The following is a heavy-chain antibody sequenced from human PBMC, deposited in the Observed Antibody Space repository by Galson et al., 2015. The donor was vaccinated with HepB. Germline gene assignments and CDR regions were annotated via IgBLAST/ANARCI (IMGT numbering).Heavy chain of an antibody. Sequence: CAFSGDSVSSNSAAWSWIRQSPSRGLEWLGRTYYRSKWYNDYAVSVKSRITINPDTSKNQFSLQLNSVTPEDTAVYYCARELQQLAQDYYYYGMDVWGQGTTVTVSS. J-gene: IGHJ6*02. CDR2: TYYRSKWYN. CDR1: GDSVSSNSAA. CDR3: ARELQQLAQDYYYYGMDV. V-gene: IGHV6-1*01. D-gene: IGHD6-13*01.